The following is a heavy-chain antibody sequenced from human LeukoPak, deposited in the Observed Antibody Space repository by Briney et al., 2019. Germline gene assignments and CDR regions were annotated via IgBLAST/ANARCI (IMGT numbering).Heavy chain of an antibody. Sequence: AGGSLRLSCAASGFTFSTYSMNWVRQAPGKGLEWVSSISGSSTYIFYADSVKGRFTISRDNAKNSLYLQMHSLRVEDTAVYYCARVKGTERDYWGQGTLVTVSS. CDR1: GFTFSTYS. J-gene: IGHJ4*02. D-gene: IGHD3/OR15-3a*01. CDR2: ISGSSTYI. CDR3: ARVKGTERDY. V-gene: IGHV3-21*01.